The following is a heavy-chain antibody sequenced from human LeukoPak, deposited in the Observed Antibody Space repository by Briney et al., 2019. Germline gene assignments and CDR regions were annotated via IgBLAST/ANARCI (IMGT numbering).Heavy chain of an antibody. CDR1: GFTFSSYA. D-gene: IGHD3-22*01. CDR3: AKDFGIYDSGVYAYAMDV. J-gene: IGHJ6*02. Sequence: GGSLRLSCAASGFTFSSYAMSWVRQAPGKGVEWVSAISGSGSSTYYADSVKGRFTISRDNSKNTLYLQMNSLRAEDTAVYYCAKDFGIYDSGVYAYAMDVWGQGTTVTVSS. CDR2: ISGSGSST. V-gene: IGHV3-23*01.